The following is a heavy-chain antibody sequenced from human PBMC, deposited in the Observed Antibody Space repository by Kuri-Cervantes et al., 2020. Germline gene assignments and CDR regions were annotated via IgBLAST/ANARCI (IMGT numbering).Heavy chain of an antibody. D-gene: IGHD1-26*01. CDR1: GFTFDDYA. V-gene: IGHV3-9*01. Sequence: GGSLRLSCAASGFTFDDYAMHWVRQAPGKGLEWVSGISWNRGSIGNADLVKGRFTISRDNAKNSLYLQMNSLKAEDTAVYYCAREGWELDFDYWGQGTLVTVSS. CDR3: AREGWELDFDY. CDR2: ISWNRGSI. J-gene: IGHJ4*02.